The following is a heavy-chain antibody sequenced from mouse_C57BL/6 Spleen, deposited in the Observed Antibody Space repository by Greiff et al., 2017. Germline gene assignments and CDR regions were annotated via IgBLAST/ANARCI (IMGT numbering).Heavy chain of an antibody. D-gene: IGHD2-4*01. CDR3: ARVDYPWYFDV. J-gene: IGHJ1*03. CDR1: GFTFSDYY. Sequence: EVKLVESEGGLVQPGSSMKLSCTASGFTFSDYYMAWVRQVPEKGLEWVANINYDGSSTYYLDSLKSRFIISRDNAKNILYLQMSSLKSEDTATYYCARVDYPWYFDVWGTGTTVTVSS. V-gene: IGHV5-16*01. CDR2: INYDGSST.